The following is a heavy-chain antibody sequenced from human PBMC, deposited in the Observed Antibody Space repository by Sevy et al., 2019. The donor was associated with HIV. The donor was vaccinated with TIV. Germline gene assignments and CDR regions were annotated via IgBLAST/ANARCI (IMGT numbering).Heavy chain of an antibody. Sequence: GGSLRLSCAASGFTFSSYSMNWVRQAPGRGLEWVSYISSSSSAMYYADSVKGRFTISRDNAKNSLYLKMNSLRDEETAVYYCARDVLTYYYDTSGYYYWNAFDIWGQGTMVTVSS. CDR3: ARDVLTYYYDTSGYYYWNAFDI. CDR2: ISSSSSAM. V-gene: IGHV3-48*02. J-gene: IGHJ3*02. D-gene: IGHD3-22*01. CDR1: GFTFSSYS.